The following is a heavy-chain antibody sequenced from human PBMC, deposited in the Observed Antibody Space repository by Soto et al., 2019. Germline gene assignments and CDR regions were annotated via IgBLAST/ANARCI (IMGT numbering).Heavy chain of an antibody. Sequence: QITLKESGPTLVKPTQTLTLTCAFSGFSLSMSRVGVGWIRQPPGKALEWLGFIYWDNDKRYSPSLKSRFTITKDTSKNQVVLTMTNMDPVETATYYCAYRVGAGIEYWGQGTLVTVSS. CDR2: IYWDNDK. D-gene: IGHD1-26*01. CDR3: AYRVGAGIEY. J-gene: IGHJ4*02. CDR1: GFSLSMSRVG. V-gene: IGHV2-5*02.